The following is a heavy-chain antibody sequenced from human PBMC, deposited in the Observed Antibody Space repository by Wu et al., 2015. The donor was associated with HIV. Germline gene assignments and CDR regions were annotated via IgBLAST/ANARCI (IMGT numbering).Heavy chain of an antibody. CDR1: GGTFSSYA. CDR2: IIPIFHTA. D-gene: IGHD2-8*02. V-gene: IGHV1-69*13. CDR3: ARDDITTEGTGALDI. J-gene: IGHJ3*02. Sequence: QVQLVQSGAEVKKPGSSVKVSCKASGGTFSSYAINWVRQAPGQGLEWIGRIIPIFHTADYAQKFQGRVTITADESTRIAYMELSSLRSEDTAMYYCARDDITTEGTGALDIWGQGTLVTVSS.